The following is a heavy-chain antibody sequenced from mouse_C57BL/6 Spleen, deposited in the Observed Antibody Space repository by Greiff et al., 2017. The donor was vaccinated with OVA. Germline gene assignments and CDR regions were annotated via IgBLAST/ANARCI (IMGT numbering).Heavy chain of an antibody. CDR2: IYPGSGNT. CDR3: AKEGRFAY. Sequence: QVQLQQSGPELVKPGASVKISCKASGYTFPCYYIHWVKQRPGQGLAWIGWIYPGSGNTNYNAKFKGKATMTADTSSNTAYMQLSSLTAEDSAVYYCAKEGRFAYWGQGTLVTVSA. J-gene: IGHJ3*01. V-gene: IGHV1-66*01. CDR1: GYTFPCYY. D-gene: IGHD3-3*01.